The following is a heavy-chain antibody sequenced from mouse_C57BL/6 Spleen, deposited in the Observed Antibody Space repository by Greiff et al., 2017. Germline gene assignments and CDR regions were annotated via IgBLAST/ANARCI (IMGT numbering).Heavy chain of an antibody. V-gene: IGHV1-26*01. D-gene: IGHD1-1*01. CDR2: INPNNGGT. J-gene: IGHJ1*03. Sequence: EVQLQQSGPELVKPGASVKISCKASGYTFTDYYMNWVKQSHGKSLEWIGDINPNNGGTSYNQKFKGKATLTVDKSSSTAYMELRSLTSEDSAFYYCAIDGYYGRGCYFDVWGTGTTVTVSS. CDR1: GYTFTDYY. CDR3: AIDGYYGRGCYFDV.